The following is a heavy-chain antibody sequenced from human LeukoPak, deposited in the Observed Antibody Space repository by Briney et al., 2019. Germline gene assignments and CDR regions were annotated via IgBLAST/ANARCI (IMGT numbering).Heavy chain of an antibody. CDR3: ARDGQYYYDSSGFYFDY. CDR2: ISSSSSSYI. CDR1: GFTFSSYS. D-gene: IGHD3-22*01. V-gene: IGHV3-21*01. J-gene: IGHJ4*02. Sequence: GGSLRLYCAASGFTFSSYSMNWVRQAPGKGLEWVSSISSSSSSYIYYADSVKGRFTISRDNAKNSLYLQMNSLRAEDTAVYYCARDGQYYYDSSGFYFDYWGQGTLVTVSS.